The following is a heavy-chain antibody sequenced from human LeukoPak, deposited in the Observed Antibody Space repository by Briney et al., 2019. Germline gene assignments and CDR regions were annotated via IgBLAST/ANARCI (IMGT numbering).Heavy chain of an antibody. CDR3: ATASVPSIAVAGYYYYGMDV. J-gene: IGHJ6*02. Sequence: GASVKVSCKASGYTFTGYYMHWVRQAPGQGLEWMGWINPDSGATNYAQRFQGRVTMTEDTSTDTAYMELSSLRSEDTAVYYCATASVPSIAVAGYYYYGMDVWGQGTTVTVSS. V-gene: IGHV1-2*02. CDR1: GYTFTGYY. CDR2: INPDSGAT. D-gene: IGHD6-19*01.